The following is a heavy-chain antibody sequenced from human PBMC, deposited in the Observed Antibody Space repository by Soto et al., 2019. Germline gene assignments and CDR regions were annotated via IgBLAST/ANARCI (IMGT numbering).Heavy chain of an antibody. D-gene: IGHD6-13*01. CDR3: ARASVYSSSLFDY. V-gene: IGHV1-2*02. CDR2: INPNSGGT. CDR1: GYTFTGYY. J-gene: IGHJ4*02. Sequence: GASVKVSCKASGYTFTGYYMHWVRQAPGQGLEWMGWINPNSGGTNYAQKFQGRVTMTRDTSISTAYMELSRLRSDDTAVYYCARASVYSSSLFDYWGQGTLVTV.